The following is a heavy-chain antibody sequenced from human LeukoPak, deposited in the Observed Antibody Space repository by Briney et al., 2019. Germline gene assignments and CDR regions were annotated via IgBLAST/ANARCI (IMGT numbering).Heavy chain of an antibody. CDR3: ARDRPLEGFHYDFWSGYYY. Sequence: PGGSLRLSCAASGFTFSSYAMHRVRQAPGKGLEWVAVISYDGSNKYYADSVKGRFTISRDNSKNTLYLQMNSLRAEDTAVYYCARDRPLEGFHYDFWSGYYYWGQGTLVTVSS. CDR2: ISYDGSNK. D-gene: IGHD3-3*01. J-gene: IGHJ4*02. V-gene: IGHV3-30-3*01. CDR1: GFTFSSYA.